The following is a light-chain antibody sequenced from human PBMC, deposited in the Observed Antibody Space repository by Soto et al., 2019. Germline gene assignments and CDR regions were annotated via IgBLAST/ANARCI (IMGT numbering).Light chain of an antibody. J-gene: IGLJ3*02. CDR1: SSDVGAYNY. Sequence: QSALTQPPSASGSPGQSVTISCTGTSSDVGAYNYVSWYQQHAGKAPKLVIYEVTKRPSGVPDRFSGSKSANTASLTVSGLYAEDEADYYCSSFAPSNTWVFGGGTKLTVL. V-gene: IGLV2-8*01. CDR2: EVT. CDR3: SSFAPSNTWV.